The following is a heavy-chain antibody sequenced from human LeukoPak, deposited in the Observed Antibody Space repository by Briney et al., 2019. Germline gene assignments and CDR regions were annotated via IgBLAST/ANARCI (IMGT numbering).Heavy chain of an antibody. CDR2: INPNSGGT. Sequence: ASVKVSCKASGYTFTGYYMHWVRQAPGQGLEWMGWINPNSGGTNYAQKFQGRVTMTRDTSISTAYMELSRLRSDDTAVYYCARDLSDRWELLLAWGQGTLVTVSS. V-gene: IGHV1-2*02. J-gene: IGHJ4*02. CDR3: ARDLSDRWELLLA. CDR1: GYTFTGYY. D-gene: IGHD1-26*01.